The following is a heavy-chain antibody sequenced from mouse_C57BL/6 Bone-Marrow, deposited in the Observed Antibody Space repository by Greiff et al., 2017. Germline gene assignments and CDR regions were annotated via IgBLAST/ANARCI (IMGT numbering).Heavy chain of an antibody. CDR2: IYPGSGST. V-gene: IGHV1-55*01. CDR3: ARPYYGNYWYFDV. Sequence: QVQLQQPGAELVKPGASVKMSCKASGYTFTSYWITWVKQRPGQGLEWIGDIYPGSGSTNYNEKFKSKAALTVDTSSSTAYMQLSSLTSEDAAVYYCARPYYGNYWYFDVWGTGTTVTVSS. D-gene: IGHD2-10*01. CDR1: GYTFTSYW. J-gene: IGHJ1*03.